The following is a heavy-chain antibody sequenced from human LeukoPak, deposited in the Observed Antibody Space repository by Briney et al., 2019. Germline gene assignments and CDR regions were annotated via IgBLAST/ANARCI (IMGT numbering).Heavy chain of an antibody. D-gene: IGHD6-13*01. Sequence: GGSLRHSCAASGFTFTSYSMNWVRQAPGKGLEWVSYISGGSGTIYYADSVKGRFTISRDNGKSSLYLQMNSLRAGDTAVYYCARGRDYSSSPFDSWGQGTLVTVSS. CDR1: GFTFTSYS. V-gene: IGHV3-48*01. J-gene: IGHJ4*02. CDR2: ISGGSGTI. CDR3: ARGRDYSSSPFDS.